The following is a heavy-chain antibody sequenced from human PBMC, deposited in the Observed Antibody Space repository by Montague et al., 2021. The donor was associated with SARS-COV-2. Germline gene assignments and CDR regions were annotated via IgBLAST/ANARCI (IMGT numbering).Heavy chain of an antibody. Sequence: SETLSLTCTVSGASISTGTYYWGWIRQPPGKGLEWIGNIFHSGSTYYNPSLKSRVTMSVDTSKNHFSLKLNSVTAADTAIYYCASLTWMVLWLSGYDFDSWGQGTLVTVSS. D-gene: IGHD5-12*01. J-gene: IGHJ4*01. CDR3: ASLTWMVLWLSGYDFDS. CDR2: IFHSGST. CDR1: GASISTGTYY. V-gene: IGHV4-39*02.